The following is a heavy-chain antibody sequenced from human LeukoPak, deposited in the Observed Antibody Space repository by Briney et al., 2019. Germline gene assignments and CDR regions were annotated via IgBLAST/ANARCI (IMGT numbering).Heavy chain of an antibody. CDR2: ISYDGSNK. CDR1: GFTFSSYA. V-gene: IGHV3-30-3*01. Sequence: PGGSLRLSCAASGFTFSSYAMHWVRQAPGKGLEWVAVISYDGSNKYYADSVKGRFTISRDNAKNSLYLQMNSPRAEDTAVYYCARDLDVVVVAATAYYGMDVWGQGTTVTVSS. D-gene: IGHD2-15*01. CDR3: ARDLDVVVVAATAYYGMDV. J-gene: IGHJ6*02.